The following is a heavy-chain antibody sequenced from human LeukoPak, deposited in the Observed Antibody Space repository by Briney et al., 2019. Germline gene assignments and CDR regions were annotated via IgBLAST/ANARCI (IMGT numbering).Heavy chain of an antibody. D-gene: IGHD3-9*01. J-gene: IGHJ4*02. V-gene: IGHV4-31*03. CDR1: GGSISSGGYY. CDR3: ARGVYYDILAGYYILGPGVFDY. CDR2: IYYSGST. Sequence: PSQTLSLTCTLSGGSISSGGYYWSWILQHPGKGLDWIGYIYYSGSTYYNPSLKSRVNMSVGTSKMQSYLKLSSVTAADTGVYYCARGVYYDILAGYYILGPGVFDYWGQRILVSV.